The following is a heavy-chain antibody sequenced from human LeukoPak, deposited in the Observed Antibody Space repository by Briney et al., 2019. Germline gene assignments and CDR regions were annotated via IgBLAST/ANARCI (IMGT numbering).Heavy chain of an antibody. CDR2: ISGSGGST. J-gene: IGHJ4*02. CDR1: EFTFSSYA. Sequence: GGSLRLSCAASEFTFSSYAMSWVRQAPGKGLEWVSAISGSGGSTYYADSVKGRFTISRDNSKNTPYLQMSSLRADDTAVYYCVRGTGYWGQGTLVTVSS. CDR3: VRGTGY. V-gene: IGHV3-23*01.